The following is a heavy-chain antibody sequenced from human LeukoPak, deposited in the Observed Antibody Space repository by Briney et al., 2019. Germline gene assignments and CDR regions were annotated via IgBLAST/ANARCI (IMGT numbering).Heavy chain of an antibody. D-gene: IGHD3-22*01. Sequence: GGSLRLSCAASGFTFSSYWMHWVRQAPGKGLVWVSRINSDGSSTSYADSVKGRFTISRDNAKNTLYLQMNSLRAEDTAVYYCASTDRITMIVVPYPGGAFDIWGQGTMVTVSS. CDR2: INSDGSST. CDR1: GFTFSSYW. V-gene: IGHV3-74*01. CDR3: ASTDRITMIVVPYPGGAFDI. J-gene: IGHJ3*02.